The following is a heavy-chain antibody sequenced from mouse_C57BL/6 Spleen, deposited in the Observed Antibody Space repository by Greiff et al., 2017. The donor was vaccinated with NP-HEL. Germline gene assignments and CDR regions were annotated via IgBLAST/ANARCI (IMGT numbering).Heavy chain of an antibody. Sequence: VQLQQSGAELMKPGASVKLSCKASGYTFTGYWIEWVKQRPGHGLEWIGEILHGSGSTNYNEKFKGKATFTADTSSNTAYMQLSSLQTEDSAIFDVAREESMFTGDYAMDYWGQGASVTVAS. J-gene: IGHJ4*01. V-gene: IGHV1-9*01. CDR2: ILHGSGST. D-gene: IGHD2-2*01. CDR3: AREESMFTGDYAMDY. CDR1: GYTFTGYW.